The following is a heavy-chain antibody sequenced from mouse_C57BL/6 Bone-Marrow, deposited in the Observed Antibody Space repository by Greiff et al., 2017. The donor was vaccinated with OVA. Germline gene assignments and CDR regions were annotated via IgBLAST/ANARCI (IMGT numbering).Heavy chain of an antibody. CDR3: ACYDGYYAMDY. Sequence: QVTLKESGAELVRPGTSVKVSCKASGYAFTNYLIEWVKQRPGQGLEWIGVINPGSGGTNYNEKFKGKATLTADKSSSTAYMQLSSLTSEDSAVYFCACYDGYYAMDYWGQGTSVTVSS. CDR2: INPGSGGT. V-gene: IGHV1-54*01. CDR1: GYAFTNYL. J-gene: IGHJ4*01. D-gene: IGHD2-3*01.